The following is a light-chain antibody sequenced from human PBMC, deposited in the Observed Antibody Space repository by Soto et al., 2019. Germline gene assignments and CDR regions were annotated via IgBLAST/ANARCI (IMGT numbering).Light chain of an antibody. CDR1: SSNIGSNY. Sequence: QSLLTQPPSASGTPGQRVTISCSGSSSNIGSNYVYWYQQLPGTAPKLLIYRNNQRPSGVPDRFSGSKSGTSASLAISGLRSEDEADYYCAAWDDSLHVVFGGGTKDTVL. V-gene: IGLV1-47*01. CDR2: RNN. J-gene: IGLJ2*01. CDR3: AAWDDSLHVV.